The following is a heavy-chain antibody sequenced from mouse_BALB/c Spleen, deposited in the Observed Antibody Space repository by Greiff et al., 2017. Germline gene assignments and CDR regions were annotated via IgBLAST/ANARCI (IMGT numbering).Heavy chain of an antibody. V-gene: IGHV7-3*02. CDR2: IRNKANGYTT. CDR1: GFTFTDYY. CDR3: ARSLTGYAMDY. J-gene: IGHJ4*01. Sequence: EVKLVESGGGLVQPGGSLRLSCATSGFTFTDYYMSWVRQPPGKALEWLGFIRNKANGYTTEYSASVKGRFTISRDNSQSILYLQMNTLRAEDSATYYCARSLTGYAMDYWGQGTSVTVSS. D-gene: IGHD4-1*01.